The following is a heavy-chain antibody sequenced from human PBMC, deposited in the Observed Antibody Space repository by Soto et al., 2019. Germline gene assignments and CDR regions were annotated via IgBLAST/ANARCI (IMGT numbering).Heavy chain of an antibody. Sequence: SETLSLTCTVTGDSINNRSYYWGWIRQPPGKGLEWIGSIYYSGSTYNNPSLRSRVSMSVDTSKNQFSLKLRSVTAADTALYYCARQRTSVVTQAYFDSWGQGSLVTVSS. D-gene: IGHD2-21*02. CDR1: GDSINNRSYY. V-gene: IGHV4-39*01. J-gene: IGHJ4*02. CDR2: IYYSGST. CDR3: ARQRTSVVTQAYFDS.